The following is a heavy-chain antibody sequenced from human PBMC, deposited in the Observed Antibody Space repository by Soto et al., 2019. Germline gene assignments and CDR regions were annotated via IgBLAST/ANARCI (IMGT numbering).Heavy chain of an antibody. J-gene: IGHJ5*02. D-gene: IGHD2-2*01. CDR2: IYYSGST. CDR3: ARVTLSRTWSNNWFDP. V-gene: IGHV4-39*01. Sequence: QLQLQESGPGLVKSSETLSLTCTVSGGSISSSSYYWGWIRQPPGKGLEWIGSIYYSGSTYYNPSLKSRVTISVDTSKNQFSLKLSSVTAADTAVYYCARVTLSRTWSNNWFDPWGQGTLVTVSS. CDR1: GGSISSSSYY.